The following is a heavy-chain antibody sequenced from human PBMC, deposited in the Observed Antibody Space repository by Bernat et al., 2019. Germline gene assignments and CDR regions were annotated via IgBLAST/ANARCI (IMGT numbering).Heavy chain of an antibody. CDR3: ARAGGYNYPARYFDY. D-gene: IGHD5-24*01. CDR1: GGSISSYY. J-gene: IGHJ4*02. Sequence: QLQLQESGPGLVKPSETLSLTCTVSGGSISSYYWSWIRQPPGKGLEWIGYIYYSGSTNYNPPLKSRVTISVDTSKNQFSLKLSSVTAADTAVYYCARAGGYNYPARYFDYWGQGTLVTVSS. CDR2: IYYSGST. V-gene: IGHV4-59*01.